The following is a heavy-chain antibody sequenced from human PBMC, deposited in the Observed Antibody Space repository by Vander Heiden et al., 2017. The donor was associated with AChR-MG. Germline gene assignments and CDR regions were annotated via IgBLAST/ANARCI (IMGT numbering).Heavy chain of an antibody. Sequence: QVQLVESGGGVVQPGRSLRLPWSASGFHFSSYAMLWVRLAPGKGLEWVAVISYDGSNKYYADSVKGRFTISRDNSKNTLYLQMNSLRAEDTAVYYCARARASKCYFDYWGQGTLVTVSS. V-gene: IGHV3-30-3*01. CDR1: GFHFSSYA. CDR2: ISYDGSNK. J-gene: IGHJ4*02. CDR3: ARARASKCYFDY.